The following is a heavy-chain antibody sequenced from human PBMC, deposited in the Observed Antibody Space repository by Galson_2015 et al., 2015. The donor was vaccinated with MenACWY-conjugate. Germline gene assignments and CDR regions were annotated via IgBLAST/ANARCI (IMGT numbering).Heavy chain of an antibody. V-gene: IGHV2-5*02. CDR1: GFSLTTTGVG. CDR2: IYWDDDK. CDR3: AHSGEYCSRTSCYYFDY. D-gene: IGHD2-2*01. Sequence: PALVKPTQTLTLTCTFSGFSLTTTGVGVAWIRQPPGKALEWLALIYWDDDKRYRPSLRSRITVTKDTSKNRVGLTMTNVDPVDTATYYCAHSGEYCSRTSCYYFDYWGQGAPVTVSS. J-gene: IGHJ4*02.